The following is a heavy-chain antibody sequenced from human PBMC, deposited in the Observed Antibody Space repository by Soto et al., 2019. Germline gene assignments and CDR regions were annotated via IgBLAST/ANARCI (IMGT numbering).Heavy chain of an antibody. CDR2: IYCSGST. V-gene: IGHV4-30-4*01. Sequence: SETLSLTCTVSGGSISSGDYYWSWIRQPPGKGLEWIGYIYCSGSTYYNPSLKSRVTISVDTSKNQFSLKLSSVTAADTAVYYCTASSVAARNFDYWGQGTLVTVSS. D-gene: IGHD6-6*01. CDR3: TASSVAARNFDY. J-gene: IGHJ4*02. CDR1: GGSISSGDYY.